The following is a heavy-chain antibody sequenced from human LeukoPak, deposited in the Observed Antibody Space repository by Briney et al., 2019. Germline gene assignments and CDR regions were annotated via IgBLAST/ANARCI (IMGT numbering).Heavy chain of an antibody. Sequence: PGGSLRLYCAASGFTFGRHWMSWVRQAPGKGPEWVANIKQDGSQKYYVDSVKGRFTISRDNAKDSLFLQMNSLRAEDTAVYYCAREVYGDNYFDYWGQGTLVTVSS. D-gene: IGHD4-17*01. CDR3: AREVYGDNYFDY. CDR1: GFTFGRHW. CDR2: IKQDGSQK. V-gene: IGHV3-7*05. J-gene: IGHJ4*02.